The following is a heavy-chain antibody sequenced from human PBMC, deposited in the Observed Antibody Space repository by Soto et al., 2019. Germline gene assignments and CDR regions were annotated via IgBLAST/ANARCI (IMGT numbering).Heavy chain of an antibody. D-gene: IGHD6-19*01. CDR2: IKQDGSEK. J-gene: IGHJ4*02. CDR1: GFTFSSYW. Sequence: GGSLRLSCAASGFTFSSYWMSWVRQAPGKGLEWVANIKQDGSEKYYVDSVKGRFTISRDNAKNSLYLQMNSLRAEDTAVYYCARDVRPLIAVAGTYFDYWGQGTLVTVSS. CDR3: ARDVRPLIAVAGTYFDY. V-gene: IGHV3-7*01.